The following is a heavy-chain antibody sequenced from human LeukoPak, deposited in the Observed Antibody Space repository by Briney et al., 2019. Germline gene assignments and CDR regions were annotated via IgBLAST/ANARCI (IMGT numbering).Heavy chain of an antibody. J-gene: IGHJ6*03. CDR2: IIPIFGTA. V-gene: IGHV1-69*13. CDR3: ARHSSQSPRYYYYYMDV. D-gene: IGHD5-18*01. Sequence: ASVKVSCKASGGTFSSYAISWVRQAPGQGLEWMGGIIPIFGTANYAQKSQGRVTITADESTSTAYMELSSLRSEDTAVYYCARHSSQSPRYYYYYMDVWGKGTTVTISS. CDR1: GGTFSSYA.